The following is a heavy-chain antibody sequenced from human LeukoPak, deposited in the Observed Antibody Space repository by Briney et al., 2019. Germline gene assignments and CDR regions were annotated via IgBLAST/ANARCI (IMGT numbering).Heavy chain of an antibody. Sequence: GGSLSLSCAVSGFTFSDHFLDWVRQAPGKGLEWVGRSRDKAKSYTTEYAASVKGRFTISRDDSKNSLYLQMNSLETEDTAVYYCVRVGSVSGSDYLDYWGQGTLVTVSS. CDR2: SRDKAKSYTT. J-gene: IGHJ4*02. D-gene: IGHD6-19*01. CDR3: VRVGSVSGSDYLDY. CDR1: GFTFSDHF. V-gene: IGHV3-72*01.